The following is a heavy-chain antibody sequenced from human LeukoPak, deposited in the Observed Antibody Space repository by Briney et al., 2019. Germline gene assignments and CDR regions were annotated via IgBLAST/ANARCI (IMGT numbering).Heavy chain of an antibody. Sequence: PSGTLSLTCAVSGGSISSSNWWSWVRQPPGKGLEWIGEIYHSGSTNYIPSLKSRVTISVDKSKNQFSLKLSSVTAADTAVYYCARAPHSSNTFDAFDIWGQGTMVTVSS. CDR3: ARAPHSSNTFDAFDI. CDR2: IYHSGST. CDR1: GGSISSSNW. D-gene: IGHD6-13*01. V-gene: IGHV4-4*02. J-gene: IGHJ3*02.